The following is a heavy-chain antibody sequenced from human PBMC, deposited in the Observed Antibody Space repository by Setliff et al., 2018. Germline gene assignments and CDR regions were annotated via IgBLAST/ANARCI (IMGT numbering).Heavy chain of an antibody. J-gene: IGHJ4*02. CDR2: IYIGGSA. V-gene: IGHV4-4*07. D-gene: IGHD3-22*01. Sequence: PSETLSLTCTVSGGSISSYYWSWIRQPAGKGLEWIGHIYIGGSAYYNPSLKSRVSISVDTSKNQFSLKLSSVTAAGTAVYYCARESRYYYDNLGTLDYWGQGTLVTVSS. CDR3: ARESRYYYDNLGTLDY. CDR1: GGSISSYY.